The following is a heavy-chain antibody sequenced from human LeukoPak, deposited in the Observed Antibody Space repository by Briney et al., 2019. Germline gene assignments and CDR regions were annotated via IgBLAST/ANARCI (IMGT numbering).Heavy chain of an antibody. CDR2: ISGSGDTT. CDR1: GFTSSSYA. J-gene: IGHJ3*02. CDR3: AKDRAWVAVVAVTTAFDI. Sequence: GGSLRLSCAASGFTSSSYAMSWVRQAPGKGVEGVSVISGSGDTTYYADTVKGRFTISRDNSKNTLYLQMNSLRAEDTAVYYCAKDRAWVAVVAVTTAFDIWGQGTMVTVSS. V-gene: IGHV3-23*01. D-gene: IGHD2-15*01.